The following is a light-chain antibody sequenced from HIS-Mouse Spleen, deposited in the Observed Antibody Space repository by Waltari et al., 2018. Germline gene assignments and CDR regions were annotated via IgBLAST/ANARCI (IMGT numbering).Light chain of an antibody. V-gene: IGLV3-21*03. CDR2: DDS. CDR3: QVWDSSSDHVV. CDR1: NLGRKR. Sequence: SYVLTQPPSVSVAPGKTARITCGGNNLGRKRVHGYQQKPGQAPVLVVYDDSDRPSGIPERFSGSNSGNTATLTISRVEAGDEADYYCQVWDSSSDHVVFGGGTKLTVL. J-gene: IGLJ2*01.